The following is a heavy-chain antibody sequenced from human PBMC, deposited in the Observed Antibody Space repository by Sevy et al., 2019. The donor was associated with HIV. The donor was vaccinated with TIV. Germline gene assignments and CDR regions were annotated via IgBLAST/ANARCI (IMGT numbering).Heavy chain of an antibody. J-gene: IGHJ4*02. D-gene: IGHD2-8*01. CDR3: ARDPRMYGDYLLAYFDY. CDR2: ISYDANND. V-gene: IGHV3-30-3*01. Sequence: GGSLRLSCAASGFTFSYFSMHWVRQAPGKGLEWVATISYDANNDHYADSVKGRFTISRDNSKNTLFLQMDSLRAEDAAVYYCARDPRMYGDYLLAYFDYWGQRTLVTVSS. CDR1: GFTFSYFS.